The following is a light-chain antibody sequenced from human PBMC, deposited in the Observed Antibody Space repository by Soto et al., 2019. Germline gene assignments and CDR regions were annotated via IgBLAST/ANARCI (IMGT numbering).Light chain of an antibody. CDR3: QQYNNWPRT. CDR2: GAS. J-gene: IGKJ1*01. CDR1: QSVSSD. V-gene: IGKV3-15*01. Sequence: ETVMTQSPATLSVSPGERATLSCRASQSVSSDLAWYHQKPGQAPRLLVYGASTRATGIPARFSGSGSGTEFTLTISSLQSEDFAVYYCQQYNNWPRTFGQGTKVDIK.